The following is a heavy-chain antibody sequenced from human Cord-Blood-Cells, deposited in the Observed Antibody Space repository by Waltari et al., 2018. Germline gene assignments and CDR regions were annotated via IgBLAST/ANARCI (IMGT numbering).Heavy chain of an antibody. CDR2: ISYDGSNK. V-gene: IGHV3-30-3*01. CDR3: ARERIAALYFDY. Sequence: QVQLVESGGGVVQPGRSLRLSCAASGFTFSSYAMPWVRQAPGKGLEWVAVISYDGSNKYYADSVKGRFTISRDNSKNTLYLQMNSLRAEDTAVYYCARERIAALYFDYWGQGTLVTVSS. D-gene: IGHD6-6*01. CDR1: GFTFSSYA. J-gene: IGHJ4*02.